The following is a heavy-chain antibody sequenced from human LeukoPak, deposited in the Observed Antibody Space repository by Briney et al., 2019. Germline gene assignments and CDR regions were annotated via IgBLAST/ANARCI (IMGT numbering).Heavy chain of an antibody. CDR3: ARDCRDRSLGGYFDN. Sequence: SETLSLTCTVAGGSISSGGYFWTWIRQHPGKGLDWIGNIYYSVSTDYNPSLKSRVRISVDTSKNQFSLKLSPVTAADTAVYYCARDCRDRSLGGYFDNWGQGTLVTVSS. D-gene: IGHD5-24*01. CDR1: GGSISSGGYF. V-gene: IGHV4-31*03. J-gene: IGHJ4*02. CDR2: IYYSVST.